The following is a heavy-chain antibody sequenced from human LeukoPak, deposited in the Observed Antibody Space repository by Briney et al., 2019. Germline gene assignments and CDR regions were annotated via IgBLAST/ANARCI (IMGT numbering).Heavy chain of an antibody. CDR1: GGSISSYY. CDR2: IYYSGST. CDR3: ARRAVLAYGSGSRNWFDP. V-gene: IGHV4-59*01. Sequence: PSETLSLTCTVSGGSISSYYWSWIRQPPGKGLEWIGYIYYSGSTNYNPSLKSRVTISVDTSKNQFSLKLSSVTAADTAVYYCARRAVLAYGSGSRNWFDPWGQGTLVTVSS. J-gene: IGHJ5*02. D-gene: IGHD3-10*01.